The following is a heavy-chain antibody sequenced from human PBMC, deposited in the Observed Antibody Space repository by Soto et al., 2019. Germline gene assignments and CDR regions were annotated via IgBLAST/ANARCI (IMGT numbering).Heavy chain of an antibody. CDR1: GGTFSSYS. J-gene: IGHJ6*02. CDR3: ARDPPIVVVTAIRSYYYYGMDV. Sequence: SVKVSCKASGGTFSSYSISWVRQAPGQGLEWMGGIIPIFGTANYAQKFQGRVTITADESTSTAYMELSSLRSEDTAVYYCARDPPIVVVTAIRSYYYYGMDVWGQGTTVTVSS. D-gene: IGHD2-21*02. V-gene: IGHV1-69*13. CDR2: IIPIFGTA.